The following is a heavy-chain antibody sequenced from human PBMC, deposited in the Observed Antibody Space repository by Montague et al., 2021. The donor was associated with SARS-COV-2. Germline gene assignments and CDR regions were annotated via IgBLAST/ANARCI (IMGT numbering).Heavy chain of an antibody. D-gene: IGHD3-22*01. V-gene: IGHV3-23*01. CDR3: AKADYYDSSGYYF. Sequence: SLRLSCAASGFTFSNYAMSWVRQAPGKGLEWVSTISGSGGTTYYADSVKGRFTISRDKSKNTLYLRMNSLRAEDTAVYCCAKADYYDSSGYYFWGQGTLVTVSS. CDR1: GFTFSNYA. J-gene: IGHJ4*02. CDR2: ISGSGGTT.